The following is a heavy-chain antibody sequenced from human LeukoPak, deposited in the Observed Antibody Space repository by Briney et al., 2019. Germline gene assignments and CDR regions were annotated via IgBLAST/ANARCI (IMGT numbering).Heavy chain of an antibody. CDR2: IYYSGST. V-gene: IGHV4-30-4*01. CDR1: GGSISSGDYY. Sequence: SETLSLTCTVSGGSISSGDYYWSWLRQPPGKGLEWIGYIYYSGSTYYNPSLKSRVTISVDTSKNQFSLKLSSVTAADTAVYYCARVAYYDSSGYFPPNTPVDYWGQGTLVTVSS. J-gene: IGHJ4*02. CDR3: ARVAYYDSSGYFPPNTPVDY. D-gene: IGHD3-22*01.